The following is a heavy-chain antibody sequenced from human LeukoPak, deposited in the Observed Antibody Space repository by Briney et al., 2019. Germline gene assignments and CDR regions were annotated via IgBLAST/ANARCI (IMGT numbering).Heavy chain of an antibody. Sequence: PGGSLRLSCAASGFTFSSYGMHWVRQAPGKGLEWVAFIRYDGSNKYYADSVKGRFTISRDNSKNTLYLQMNSLRAGDTAVYYCAKDGPVGEYCSSTSCYTDLDYYYYMDVWGKGTTVTVSS. CDR3: AKDGPVGEYCSSTSCYTDLDYYYYMDV. J-gene: IGHJ6*03. CDR2: IRYDGSNK. D-gene: IGHD2-2*02. CDR1: GFTFSSYG. V-gene: IGHV3-30*02.